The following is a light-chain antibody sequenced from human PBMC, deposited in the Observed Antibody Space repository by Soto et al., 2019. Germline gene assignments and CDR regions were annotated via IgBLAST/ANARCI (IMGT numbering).Light chain of an antibody. CDR3: HQRQSWPRT. CDR2: DAS. Sequence: DIVLTQSPATLSLSPGERSTLSCRASQSVSSYLAWYQQKPGQAPRLLIYDASNRAAGIPARFSGSGSGTDFTLTISDVEPEDFAVYYCHQRQSWPRTFGQGTKVDIK. V-gene: IGKV3-11*01. J-gene: IGKJ1*01. CDR1: QSVSSY.